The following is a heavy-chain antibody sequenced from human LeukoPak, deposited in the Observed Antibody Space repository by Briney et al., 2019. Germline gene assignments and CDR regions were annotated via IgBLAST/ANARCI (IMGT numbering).Heavy chain of an antibody. J-gene: IGHJ4*02. D-gene: IGHD3-10*01. V-gene: IGHV3-9*01. CDR3: AKDGGYGSHPFDY. Sequence: GGSLRLSCAASGFTFDDYAMHWVRQAPGKGLEWVSGISWNSGSIGYADSVKGRFTISRDNAKNSLYLQMNSLRAEDTALYYCAKDGGYGSHPFDYWGQGTLVTVSS. CDR2: ISWNSGSI. CDR1: GFTFDDYA.